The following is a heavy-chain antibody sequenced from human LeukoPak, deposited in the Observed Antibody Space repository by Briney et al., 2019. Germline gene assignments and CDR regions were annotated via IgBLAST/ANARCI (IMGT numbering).Heavy chain of an antibody. CDR3: VREVGYCAPVCVKTNWFDP. J-gene: IGHJ5*02. D-gene: IGHD2-15*01. CDR2: VSNGNT. Sequence: GGCLRLSCAAAGLPFSSHAIGSVRQPPGKWLEWVPSVSNGNTYYAHSVRGRLAIYRDDHTNTVYLHMNSLRDEDTALYHCVREVGYCAPVCVKTNWFDPWGQGTLVTVSS. V-gene: IGHV3-23*01. CDR1: GLPFSSHA.